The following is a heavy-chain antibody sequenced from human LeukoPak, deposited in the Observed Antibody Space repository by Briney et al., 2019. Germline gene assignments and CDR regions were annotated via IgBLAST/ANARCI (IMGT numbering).Heavy chain of an antibody. CDR2: IKQDGSEK. V-gene: IGHV3-7*01. D-gene: IGHD3-10*01. CDR3: ARGPTPSYYYGSGSYYSLDY. Sequence: GGSLRLSCAASGFTYNNYWMSWVRQAPGKGLEWVANIKQDGSEKYYVDSVKGRFTISRDNAKNSLYLQMNSLRAEDTAVYYCARGPTPSYYYGSGSYYSLDYWGQGTLVTVSS. CDR1: GFTYNNYW. J-gene: IGHJ4*02.